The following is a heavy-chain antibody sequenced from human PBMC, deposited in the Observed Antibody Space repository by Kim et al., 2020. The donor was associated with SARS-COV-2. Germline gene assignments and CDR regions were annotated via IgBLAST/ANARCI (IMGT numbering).Heavy chain of an antibody. Sequence: GGSLRLYCAVSGFTFRNYEMNWVRQAPGKGLEWVSYISGSGTSIYYADSVKGRVTISRDNAKNSLFLQMDSLRAEDTAVYYCARAQDPALLAWGYYRYYFGMDVWAQGTTVPVSS. CDR2: ISGSGTSI. CDR3: ARAQDPALLAWGYYRYYFGMDV. CDR1: GFTFRNYE. D-gene: IGHD5-18*01. V-gene: IGHV3-48*03. J-gene: IGHJ6*02.